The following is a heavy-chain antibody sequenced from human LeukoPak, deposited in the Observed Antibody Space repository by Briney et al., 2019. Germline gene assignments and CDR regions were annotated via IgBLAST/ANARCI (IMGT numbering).Heavy chain of an antibody. CDR2: IYYSGST. D-gene: IGHD6-13*01. V-gene: IGHV4-59*01. J-gene: IGHJ6*03. CDR3: AREAQGASSRRYYYYYYMDV. Sequence: SETLSLTCTVSGGSISSYYWSWIRQPPGKGLEWIGYIYYSGSTNYNPSLKSRVTISVDTSKNQFSLKLSSVTAADTAVYYCAREAQGASSRRYYYYYYMDVWGKGTTVTVSS. CDR1: GGSISSYY.